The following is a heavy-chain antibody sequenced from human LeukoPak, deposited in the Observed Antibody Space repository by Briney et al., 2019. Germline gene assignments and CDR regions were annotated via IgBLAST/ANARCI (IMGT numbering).Heavy chain of an antibody. CDR2: INHSGST. D-gene: IGHD4-17*01. Sequence: SETLSLTCAVYGGSFSGYYWSWIRQPPGKGLEWIGEINHSGSTNYNPSLKSRVTISVDTSKNQFSLKLSSVTAADTAVYYCASFNDYVGYFDYWGQGTLVTVSS. J-gene: IGHJ4*02. CDR3: ASFNDYVGYFDY. CDR1: GGSFSGYY. V-gene: IGHV4-34*01.